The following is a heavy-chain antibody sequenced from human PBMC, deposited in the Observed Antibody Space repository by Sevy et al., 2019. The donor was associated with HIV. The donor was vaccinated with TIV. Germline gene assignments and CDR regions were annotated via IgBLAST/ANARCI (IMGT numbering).Heavy chain of an antibody. CDR2: LYYSGGT. CDR1: GGSISSYY. V-gene: IGHV4-59*13. D-gene: IGHD3-22*01. J-gene: IGHJ5*01. CDR3: ARGDYDRSGRRGGQWVDS. Sequence: SETLSLTCTVSGGSISSYYWSWIRQPPGKGLEWIGYLYYSGGTNYNPSLRSRVIMSVDTSKNQFSLKLSSVTAADTAVYDCARGDYDRSGRRGGQWVDSWGQGTPVTVSS.